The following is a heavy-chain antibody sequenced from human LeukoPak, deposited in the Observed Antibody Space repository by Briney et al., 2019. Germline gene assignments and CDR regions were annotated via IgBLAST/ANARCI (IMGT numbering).Heavy chain of an antibody. J-gene: IGHJ4*02. CDR1: GFTFDDYA. V-gene: IGHV3-9*01. Sequence: GGSLRLSCAASGFTFDDYAMHWVRQAPGKGLEWVSGISWNSGSIGYADSVKGRFTISRDNAKNSLYLQMNSLRAEDTAVYYCARGYCSSTSCYGGFFDYWGQGTLVTVSS. CDR2: ISWNSGSI. CDR3: ARGYCSSTSCYGGFFDY. D-gene: IGHD2-2*01.